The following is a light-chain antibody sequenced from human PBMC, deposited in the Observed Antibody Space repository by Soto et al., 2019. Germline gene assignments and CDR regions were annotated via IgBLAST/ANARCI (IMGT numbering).Light chain of an antibody. CDR3: XQRYNWPLT. Sequence: VLTQSPATLSLSPGERATLSCRASQSVSNQLAWYQQKPGQAPRLLIYGASTRATGIPARFSGSGSGTDFTLTISSLESEDFAIYYCXQRYNWPLTFGQGTRLDIK. J-gene: IGKJ5*01. CDR1: QSVSNQ. V-gene: IGKV3-11*01. CDR2: GAS.